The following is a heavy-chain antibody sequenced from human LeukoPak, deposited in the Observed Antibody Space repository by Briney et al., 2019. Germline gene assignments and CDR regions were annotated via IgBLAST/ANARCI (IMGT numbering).Heavy chain of an antibody. D-gene: IGHD6-13*01. CDR2: ISGSGGST. J-gene: IGHJ4*02. Sequence: GGSLRLSCAASGFTFSSYAMSWVRQAPGKGLEWVSAISGSGGSTYYADSAKGRFTISRDNSKNTLYLQMNSLRAEDTAVYYCAKVIAAAGTFDYWGQGTLVTVSS. V-gene: IGHV3-23*01. CDR3: AKVIAAAGTFDY. CDR1: GFTFSSYA.